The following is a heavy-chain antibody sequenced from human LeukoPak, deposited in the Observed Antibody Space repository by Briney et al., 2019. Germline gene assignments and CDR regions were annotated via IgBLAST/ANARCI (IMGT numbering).Heavy chain of an antibody. D-gene: IGHD2-2*01. CDR2: ISSSGSTI. J-gene: IGHJ4*02. Sequence: GGSLRLSCAASGFIFSSYSMNWVRQAPGKGLEWVSYISSSGSTIYYADSVKGRFTISRDNAKNSLYLQMNSLRAEDTAVYYCAVLTYQLLDYYFDYWGQGALVTVSS. CDR1: GFIFSSYS. V-gene: IGHV3-48*01. CDR3: AVLTYQLLDYYFDY.